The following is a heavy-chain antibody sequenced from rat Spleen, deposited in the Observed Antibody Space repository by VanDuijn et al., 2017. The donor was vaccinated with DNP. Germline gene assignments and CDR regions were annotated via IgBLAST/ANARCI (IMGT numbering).Heavy chain of an antibody. V-gene: IGHV5S11*01. CDR3: ERHEPGGFWFAY. CDR2: ISTSGGRT. CDR1: RLTFSNYD. Sequence: EVQLVESGGGLVQPGRSLNLSCAASRLTFSNYDMAWVRQTPTKGLDWVASISTSGGRTYHRDSVKGRFTVSRDNARGTLYLQMDSLRSEETATYYCERHEPGGFWFAYWGQGTLVTVSS. J-gene: IGHJ3*01. D-gene: IGHD1-11*01.